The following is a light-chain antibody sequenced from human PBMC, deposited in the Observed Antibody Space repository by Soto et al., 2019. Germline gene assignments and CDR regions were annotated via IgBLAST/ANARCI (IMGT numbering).Light chain of an antibody. V-gene: IGKV3-20*01. CDR3: QQYGSSPLIT. Sequence: EIVLTQSPGTLSSSPGQRATLSCRASQRLSASDIAWYQQKPGQAPKFVIYGVSSRATGIPDRFSGSGSGTDFTLTISRLEPEDFAVYHCQQYGSSPLITFGQGTRLEIK. CDR2: GVS. CDR1: QRLSASD. J-gene: IGKJ5*01.